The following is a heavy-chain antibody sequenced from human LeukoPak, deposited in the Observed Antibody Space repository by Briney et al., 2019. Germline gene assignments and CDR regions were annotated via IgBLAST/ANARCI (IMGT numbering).Heavy chain of an antibody. J-gene: IGHJ6*02. Sequence: SETLSLTCAVYGGSFNGYYWSWIRQPPGKGLEWIGEINHSGSTNYNPSLKSRVTISVDTSKNQFSLKLSSVTAADTAVYYCARTVYYYGMDVWGQGTTVTVSS. CDR1: GGSFNGYY. CDR2: INHSGST. D-gene: IGHD4-11*01. CDR3: ARTVYYYGMDV. V-gene: IGHV4-34*01.